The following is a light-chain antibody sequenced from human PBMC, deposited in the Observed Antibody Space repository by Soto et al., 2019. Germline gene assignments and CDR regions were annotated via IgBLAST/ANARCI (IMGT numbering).Light chain of an antibody. CDR3: QYRSHWLS. Sequence: EIVLTQSPATLSLSPGDRATLSCRASQSISSYLAWYQQRPGQAPRLLIYDASNRATGIPARFSGSGSGTDFTLTISSLEPGDFAIYYCQYRSHWLSFGGGTKVEI. V-gene: IGKV3-11*01. CDR2: DAS. J-gene: IGKJ4*01. CDR1: QSISSY.